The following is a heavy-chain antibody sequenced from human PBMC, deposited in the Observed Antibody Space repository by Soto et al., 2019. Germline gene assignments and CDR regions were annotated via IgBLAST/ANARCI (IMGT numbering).Heavy chain of an antibody. CDR1: GFTFSDYA. V-gene: IGHV3-30*18. CDR3: AKGGRQWLVTSDFNY. CDR2: GAHDGRNT. Sequence: VQLVESGGGVVQPGRSLRLSCAASGFTFSDYAMHWVRQAHGKGLAWLAVGAHDGRNTQYADSVKGRFTISRDSSKNTVSLEMTSLRAEDTAVYYCAKGGRQWLVTSDFNYWGQGALVTVSS. D-gene: IGHD6-19*01. J-gene: IGHJ4*02.